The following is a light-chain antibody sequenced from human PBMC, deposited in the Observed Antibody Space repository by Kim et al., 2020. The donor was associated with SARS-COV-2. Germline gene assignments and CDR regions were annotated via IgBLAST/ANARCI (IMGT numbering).Light chain of an antibody. V-gene: IGKV1-12*01. CDR3: QQANSFPLT. CDR2: AAS. J-gene: IGKJ4*01. CDR1: QGISSW. Sequence: DIQMTQSPSSVSASVGDRVTITCRASQGISSWLDWYQQKPGKAPKLLIYAASSLQSGVPSRFSGSGSATDFTLTISSLQPEDFATYYCQQANSFPLTFGEGTKVDIK.